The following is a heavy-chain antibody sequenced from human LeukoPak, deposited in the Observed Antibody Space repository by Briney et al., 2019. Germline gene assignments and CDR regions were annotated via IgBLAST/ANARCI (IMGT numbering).Heavy chain of an antibody. Sequence: SETLSLTCTVSSGSISNYYWSWIRQPAGKGLEWIGRIYISGSTNYNPSLKSRVSMSVDTSKNQFSLKLSSVTAADMAVYYCARDHGDYVLRDAFDIWGQGTMVTVSS. V-gene: IGHV4-4*07. CDR3: ARDHGDYVLRDAFDI. D-gene: IGHD4-17*01. CDR2: IYISGST. CDR1: SGSISNYY. J-gene: IGHJ3*02.